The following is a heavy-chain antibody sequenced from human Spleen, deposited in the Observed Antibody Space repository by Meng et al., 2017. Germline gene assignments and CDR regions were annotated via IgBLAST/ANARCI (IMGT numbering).Heavy chain of an antibody. D-gene: IGHD3-22*01. J-gene: IGHJ4*02. CDR1: GYTFTDYY. CDR2: INTYSGGT. Sequence: QVQLVQSGPEVKRPGASVKVSCKASGYTFTDYYLHWVRQAPGQGLEWMGRINTYSGGTNYAQIFQGRVTMTRDTSISTAYMELSSLKSDDVGVYYCARDWGRDSSGSCVDFWGQGTLVTVSS. CDR3: ARDWGRDSSGSCVDF. V-gene: IGHV1-2*05.